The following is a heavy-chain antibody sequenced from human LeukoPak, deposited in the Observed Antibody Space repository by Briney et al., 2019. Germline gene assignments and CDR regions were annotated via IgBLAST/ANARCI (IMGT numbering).Heavy chain of an antibody. CDR2: ITGNSGST. Sequence: GGSLRLSCAASGFTFDDYTMHWVRQPPGKGLEWVSGITGNSGSTDYADSVRGRFTISRDNAKNSLYLQMNTLREEDTALYYCAKGNWGNAFDIWGQGTMVTVSS. D-gene: IGHD7-27*01. J-gene: IGHJ3*02. CDR3: AKGNWGNAFDI. CDR1: GFTFDDYT. V-gene: IGHV3-9*01.